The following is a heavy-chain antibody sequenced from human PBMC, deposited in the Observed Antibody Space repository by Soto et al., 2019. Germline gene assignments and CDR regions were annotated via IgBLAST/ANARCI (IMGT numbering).Heavy chain of an antibody. D-gene: IGHD2-21*01. CDR2: IYYTETT. CDR3: ARLMFRGGEFDY. Sequence: SETLSLTCTVSGGSISGSTYYWGWIRQTPGKGLEWLASIYYTETTAYNPSLKSRLTISVDTSENQFSLKLKSVIAADTAIYYCARLMFRGGEFDYWGQGTLVTVSS. J-gene: IGHJ4*02. V-gene: IGHV4-39*01. CDR1: GGSISGSTYY.